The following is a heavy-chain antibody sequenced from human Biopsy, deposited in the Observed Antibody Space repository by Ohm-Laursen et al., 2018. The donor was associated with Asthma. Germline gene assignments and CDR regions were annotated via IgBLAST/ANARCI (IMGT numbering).Heavy chain of an antibody. D-gene: IGHD1-26*01. J-gene: IGHJ6*02. CDR3: ARGSSSRLSQWELLVSGGKRAHSYYGMDV. V-gene: IGHV4-34*01. CDR1: GGSFSSNY. CDR2: TPYSGYT. Sequence: SETLSLTCAVYGGSFSSNYWSWIRQTPGKGLEWLGDTPYSGYTKYNPTLRIRLTLSVDPSKNQLSLRITSMTAADTAVYSCARGSSSRLSQWELLVSGGKRAHSYYGMDVWGQGTTVTVSS.